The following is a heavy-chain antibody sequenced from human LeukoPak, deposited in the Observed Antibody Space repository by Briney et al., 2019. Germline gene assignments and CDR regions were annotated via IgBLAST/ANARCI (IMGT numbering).Heavy chain of an antibody. CDR1: GGSISSGDYY. CDR2: IYYSGST. V-gene: IGHV4-30-4*01. Sequence: SRTLSLTCTVSGGSISSGDYYWSWIRQPPGKGLEWIGYIYYSGSTYYNPSLKSRVTISVDTSKNQFSLKLSSVTAADTAVYYCARSSGESGFFDYWGQGTLVTVSS. D-gene: IGHD6-19*01. CDR3: ARSSGESGFFDY. J-gene: IGHJ4*02.